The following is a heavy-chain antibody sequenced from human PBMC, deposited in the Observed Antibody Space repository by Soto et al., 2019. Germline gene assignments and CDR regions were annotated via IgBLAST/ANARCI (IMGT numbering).Heavy chain of an antibody. Sequence: SVKVSCKASGFTFTSSAVQWVRQARGQRLEWIGWIVVGSGNTNYAQKFQERVTITRDISTSTAYMELSSLRSEDTAVYYFAAGASGYCSGGSCYHLDIWGQGTMVTVSS. CDR3: AAGASGYCSGGSCYHLDI. D-gene: IGHD2-15*01. CDR1: GFTFTSSA. V-gene: IGHV1-58*01. J-gene: IGHJ3*02. CDR2: IVVGSGNT.